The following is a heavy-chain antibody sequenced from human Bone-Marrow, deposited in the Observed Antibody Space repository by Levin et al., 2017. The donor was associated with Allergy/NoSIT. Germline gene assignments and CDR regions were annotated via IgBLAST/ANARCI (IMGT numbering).Heavy chain of an antibody. V-gene: IGHV3-15*01. CDR3: TIVHGVPKGD. D-gene: IGHD3-16*01. Sequence: SLRLSWEEEGGKGREGGRRGGGEERGKGLEWFFLFLLFLSFFPPSPSSPVKGRFTVLRDDSKNTLYLQMNSLKTEDTAVYYCTIVHGVPKGDWGQGTLVTVSS. J-gene: IGHJ4*02. CDR2: FLLFLSFFPP. CDR1: GGKGREGG.